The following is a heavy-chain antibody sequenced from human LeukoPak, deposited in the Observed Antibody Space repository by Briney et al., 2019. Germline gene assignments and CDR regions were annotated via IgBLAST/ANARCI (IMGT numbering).Heavy chain of an antibody. CDR2: INPNSGGT. J-gene: IGHJ6*03. Sequence: ASVKVSCKASGYTFTGYYMHWVRQAPGQGLEWMGWINPNSGGTNYAQKLQGRVTMTRDTSISTAYMELRSLRSDETAVYYCARDWPGSGSPDYYYYMDGWGKGTTVTISS. CDR3: ARDWPGSGSPDYYYYMDG. D-gene: IGHD3-10*01. CDR1: GYTFTGYY. V-gene: IGHV1-2*02.